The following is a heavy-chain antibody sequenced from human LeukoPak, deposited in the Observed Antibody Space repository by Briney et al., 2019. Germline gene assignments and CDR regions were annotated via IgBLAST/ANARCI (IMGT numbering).Heavy chain of an antibody. Sequence: GGSLRLSCAASGFTVSSNYMNWVRQAPGKGLEWVSSTSSSSSYIYYADSVKGRFTISRDNAKNSLYLQMNSLRAEDTAVYYCAREPIVVVPAAPDAFDIWGQGTMVTVSS. D-gene: IGHD2-2*01. CDR2: TSSSSSYI. CDR1: GFTVSSNY. V-gene: IGHV3-21*01. J-gene: IGHJ3*02. CDR3: AREPIVVVPAAPDAFDI.